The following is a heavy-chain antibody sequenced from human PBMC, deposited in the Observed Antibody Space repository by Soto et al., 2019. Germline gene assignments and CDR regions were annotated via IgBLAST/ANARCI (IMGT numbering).Heavy chain of an antibody. D-gene: IGHD3-9*01. Sequence: GESLKISCKGSGYSFTSYWISWVRQVPGKGLEWMGRIDPSDSYTNYSPSFQGHVTISADKSISTAYLQWSSLKVSDTAMYYCARKYYDILTGYQIFDYCGQGTLVTVSS. J-gene: IGHJ4*02. CDR1: GYSFTSYW. CDR2: IDPSDSYT. V-gene: IGHV5-10-1*01. CDR3: ARKYYDILTGYQIFDY.